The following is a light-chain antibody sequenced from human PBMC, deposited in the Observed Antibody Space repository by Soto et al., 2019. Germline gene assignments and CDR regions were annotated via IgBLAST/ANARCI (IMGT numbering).Light chain of an antibody. J-gene: IGKJ1*01. Sequence: DIVMTQSPDSLAVSLGERATINCKSSQSVLSSSNNKNYLAWYQQKPGQPPKLLIYWASTRESGVPDRFSGGGSGTDFTLTINSLQAEDVAVYYCQQYYSALWTFGQGTKVEIK. CDR2: WAS. V-gene: IGKV4-1*01. CDR3: QQYYSALWT. CDR1: QSVLSSSNNKNY.